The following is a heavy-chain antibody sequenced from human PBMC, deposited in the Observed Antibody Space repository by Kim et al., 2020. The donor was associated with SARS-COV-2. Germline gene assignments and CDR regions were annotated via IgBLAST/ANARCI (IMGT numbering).Heavy chain of an antibody. CDR2: ISYDGRNK. V-gene: IGHV3-30-3*01. CDR1: GLSFDSSA. D-gene: IGHD3-10*01. CDR3: ARGNYYESVSLSDYYNGMDV. J-gene: IGHJ6*02. Sequence: LSLTCAASGLSFDSSAMNWVRQAPGKGLEWVAVISYDGRNKYYADSVKGRFTISRDNSKSTLHLQMNSLRVEDTAVYYCARGNYYESVSLSDYYNGMDVWGQGTTVTVSS.